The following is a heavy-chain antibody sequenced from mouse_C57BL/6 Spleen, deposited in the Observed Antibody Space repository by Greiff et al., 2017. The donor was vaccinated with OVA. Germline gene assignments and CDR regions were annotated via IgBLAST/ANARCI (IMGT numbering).Heavy chain of an antibody. J-gene: IGHJ2*01. Sequence: EVKVVESGGGLVKPGGSLKLSCAASGFTFSSYAMSWVRQTPEKRLEWVATISDGGSYTYYPDNVKGRFTISRDNAKNNLYLQMSHLKSEDTAMYYCAREARGNYFDYWGQGTTLTVSS. CDR3: AREARGNYFDY. D-gene: IGHD3-3*01. CDR2: ISDGGSYT. V-gene: IGHV5-4*01. CDR1: GFTFSSYA.